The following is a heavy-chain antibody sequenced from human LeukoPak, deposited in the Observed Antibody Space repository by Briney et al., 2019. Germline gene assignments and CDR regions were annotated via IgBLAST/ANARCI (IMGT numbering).Heavy chain of an antibody. J-gene: IGHJ4*02. Sequence: PGRALRLSCAASGFTFSSNGMHWVRQAPGKGLEWVAVIWYDGSKKYYADSVKGRFTISRDNSENTLYLQMNSLRAEDTAVYYCARLSGSYMDYWGQGTLVTVSS. V-gene: IGHV3-33*01. CDR3: ARLSGSYMDY. CDR2: IWYDGSKK. CDR1: GFTFSSNG. D-gene: IGHD1-26*01.